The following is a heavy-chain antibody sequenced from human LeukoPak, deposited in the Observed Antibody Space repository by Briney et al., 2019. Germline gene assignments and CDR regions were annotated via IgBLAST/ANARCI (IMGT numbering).Heavy chain of an antibody. CDR3: AKNGGGQCYSHLDS. CDR1: GFTFSNYA. D-gene: IGHD2-21*01. V-gene: IGHV3-23*01. Sequence: GGSLRLSCAASGFTFSNYAMTWVRPAPGKGLEWVSGISGSGGSTYYVDSVKGRFTISRGNSKNTLYLQMNSLREEDTALYFCAKNGGGQCYSHLDSWGQGNLVTVSS. CDR2: ISGSGGST. J-gene: IGHJ4*02.